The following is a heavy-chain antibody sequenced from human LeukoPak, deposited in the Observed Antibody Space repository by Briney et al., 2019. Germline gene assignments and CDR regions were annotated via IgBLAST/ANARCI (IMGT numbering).Heavy chain of an antibody. V-gene: IGHV1-69*13. CDR3: ARKSYYDSSGYYSGWFDP. Sequence: ASVKVSCKASGGTFSSYAISLVRQAPGQGLEWMGGVIPIFGTANYAQKFQGRVTITADESTSTAYMELSSLRSEDTAVYYCARKSYYDSSGYYSGWFDPWGQGTLVTVSS. D-gene: IGHD3-22*01. J-gene: IGHJ5*02. CDR1: GGTFSSYA. CDR2: VIPIFGTA.